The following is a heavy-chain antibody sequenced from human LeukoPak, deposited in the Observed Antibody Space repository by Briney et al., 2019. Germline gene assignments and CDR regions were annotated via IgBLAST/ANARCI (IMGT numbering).Heavy chain of an antibody. D-gene: IGHD3-9*01. Sequence: GGSLRLSCAASGFTFSSYAMSWVRQAPGKGLEWVSAISGNGGSTYYADSVKGRFTISRDNSKNTLYLQMNSLRAEDTAVYYCAREAPLYYDILTGYYRTNAFDIWGQGTMVTVSS. CDR1: GFTFSSYA. CDR2: ISGNGGST. CDR3: AREAPLYYDILTGYYRTNAFDI. V-gene: IGHV3-23*01. J-gene: IGHJ3*02.